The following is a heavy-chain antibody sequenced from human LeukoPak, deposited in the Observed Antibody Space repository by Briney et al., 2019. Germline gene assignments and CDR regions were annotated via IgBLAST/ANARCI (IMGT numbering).Heavy chain of an antibody. CDR1: GFTFSSYW. Sequence: GGSLRLSCVASGFTFSSYWMTWVRQAPGKGLEWVSYITAARSTFYADSVKGRFIISRDNAKNSLYLQFNSLRAEDTAVYYCARLSTDYYYMDVWGKGTTVTISS. CDR3: ARLSTDYYYMDV. D-gene: IGHD4/OR15-4a*01. J-gene: IGHJ6*03. CDR2: ITAARST. V-gene: IGHV3-48*04.